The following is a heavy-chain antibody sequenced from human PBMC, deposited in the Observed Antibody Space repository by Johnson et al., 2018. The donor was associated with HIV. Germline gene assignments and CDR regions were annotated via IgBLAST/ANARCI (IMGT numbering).Heavy chain of an antibody. V-gene: IGHV3-23*04. CDR1: GFTFSSYA. J-gene: IGHJ3*02. D-gene: IGHD6-19*01. CDR2: ISGSGGST. Sequence: VQLVESGGGVVQTGRSLRLSCAASGFTFSSYAMHWVRQAPGKGLEWVSAISGSGGSTYYADSVKGRFTISRDNAKNSLYLQMNSLRPEDTAVYYCARDHGWSRGWLFDAFDIWGQGTMVTVSS. CDR3: ARDHGWSRGWLFDAFDI.